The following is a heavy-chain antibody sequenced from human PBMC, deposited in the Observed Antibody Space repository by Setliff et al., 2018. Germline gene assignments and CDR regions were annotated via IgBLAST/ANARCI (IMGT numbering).Heavy chain of an antibody. CDR1: GFTFSGYY. Sequence: GGSLRLSCAASGFTFSGYYMQWVRQAPGKGLEWVSSIGESGHNIYYADSVKGRFTISRDNAKNSLFLQMNSLRAEDTAVYYCVRDLHWGFDYWGLGTLVTVSS. J-gene: IGHJ4*02. CDR2: IGESGHNI. D-gene: IGHD7-27*01. CDR3: VRDLHWGFDY. V-gene: IGHV3-48*01.